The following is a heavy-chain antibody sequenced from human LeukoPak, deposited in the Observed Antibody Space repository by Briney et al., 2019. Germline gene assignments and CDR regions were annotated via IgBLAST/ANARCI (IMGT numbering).Heavy chain of an antibody. Sequence: SQTLSLTCAISGDSLSINNAGWEWVRQSPSRGLQWLGSTYFRSKWYTDYAVSLKSRITINPDASKNQFSLQLNSVTPEDTAVYYCARDRHFPYYFDYWGQGTLVTVSS. CDR1: GDSLSINNAG. J-gene: IGHJ4*02. D-gene: IGHD2/OR15-2a*01. CDR3: ARDRHFPYYFDY. CDR2: TYFRSKWYT. V-gene: IGHV6-1*01.